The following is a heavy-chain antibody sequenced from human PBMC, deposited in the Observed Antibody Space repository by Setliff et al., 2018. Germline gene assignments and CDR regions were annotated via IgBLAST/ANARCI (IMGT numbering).Heavy chain of an antibody. D-gene: IGHD6-6*01. Sequence: GESLKISCKGSGYSFTSYWIGWVRQMPGKGLEWRGIIYPGDSDTSYSPSFQGQVTISADTSTSTAYLQWSSLKASDTAMYYCARGGVEQLAGRPLKGYYYGMDVWGQGTTVTVSS. V-gene: IGHV5-51*01. CDR3: ARGGVEQLAGRPLKGYYYGMDV. J-gene: IGHJ6*02. CDR2: IYPGDSDT. CDR1: GYSFTSYW.